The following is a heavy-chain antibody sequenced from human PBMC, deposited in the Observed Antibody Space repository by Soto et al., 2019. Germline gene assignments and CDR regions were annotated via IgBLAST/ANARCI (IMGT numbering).Heavy chain of an antibody. V-gene: IGHV3-33*08. CDR1: GFIFSNNG. CDR3: ARTQSVFDY. Sequence: PGGSLRLSCVGSGFIFSNNGMHWVRQTPGKGLEWVAFMSYDGSDTFYADSVKGRFTINPDTSKNQFSLQLNSVTPEDTAVYYCARTQSVFDYWGQGTQVTVSS. CDR2: MSYDGSDT. J-gene: IGHJ4*02.